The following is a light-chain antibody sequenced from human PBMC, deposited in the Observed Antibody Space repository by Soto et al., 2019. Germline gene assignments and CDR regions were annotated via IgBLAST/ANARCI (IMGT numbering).Light chain of an antibody. CDR2: EVS. Sequence: QSVLTQPASVSGSPGQSITISCTGTSSDVGGYNYVSWYQQHPGKAPKLIIYEVSNRPSGISDRFSASKSGNTASLTISGLQAEDEADYYCSSYTNSNTRVFGTGTKVTVL. CDR1: SSDVGGYNY. J-gene: IGLJ1*01. V-gene: IGLV2-14*01. CDR3: SSYTNSNTRV.